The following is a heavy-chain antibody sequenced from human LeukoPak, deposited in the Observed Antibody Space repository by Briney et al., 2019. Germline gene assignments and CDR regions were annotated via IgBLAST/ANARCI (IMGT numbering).Heavy chain of an antibody. D-gene: IGHD2-15*01. CDR3: ATWNIGIVPNCSGGSCYSGWFDP. CDR1: GYTLTELS. J-gene: IGHJ5*02. V-gene: IGHV1-24*01. CDR2: FDPEDGET. Sequence: ASVKVSCKVSGYTLTELSMHWVRQAPGKGLEWMGGFDPEDGETIYAQKFQGRVTMAEDTSTDTAYMELSSLRSEDTAVYYCATWNIGIVPNCSGGSCYSGWFDPWGQGTLVTVSS.